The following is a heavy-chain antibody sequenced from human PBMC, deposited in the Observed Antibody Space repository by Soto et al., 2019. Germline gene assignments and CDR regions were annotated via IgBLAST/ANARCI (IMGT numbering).Heavy chain of an antibody. CDR3: AKEGAIPGEVDA. J-gene: IGHJ1*01. CDR1: GFIFTDWF. Sequence: HLAQSGPEVKRPGASVKISCKASGFIFTDWFMHWVRQAPGQGPEWTGIINTSGGNSIYSQKFQDRVTMTRDTSTSTLYVELSSLTSADTAVYYCAKEGAIPGEVDAWGQGTLVTVSS. V-gene: IGHV1-46*01. D-gene: IGHD2-21*01. CDR2: INTSGGNS.